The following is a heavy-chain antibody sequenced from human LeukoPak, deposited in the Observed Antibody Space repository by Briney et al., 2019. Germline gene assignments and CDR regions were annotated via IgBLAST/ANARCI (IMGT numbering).Heavy chain of an antibody. CDR2: ITSSGSYI. J-gene: IGHJ5*02. V-gene: IGHV3-21*01. D-gene: IGHD2-2*01. Sequence: GGSLRLSCAASGFTFSSYSMNWVRQAPGKGLEWVSSITSSGSYIYYADSAKGRFPIPRANAKNSLSLQLNSLRAEDTAVYYCARVWLSGVVPAAMYHWGQRTLVTASS. CDR1: GFTFSSYS. CDR3: ARVWLSGVVPAAMYH.